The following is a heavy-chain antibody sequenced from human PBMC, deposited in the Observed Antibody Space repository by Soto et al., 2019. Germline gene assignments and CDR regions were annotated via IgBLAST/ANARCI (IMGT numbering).Heavy chain of an antibody. Sequence: SETLSLTCTVSGGSVSSGSYYWSWIRQPPGKGLEWTGYIYYSGSTNYNPSLKSRVTISVDTSKNQFSLKLSSVTAADTAVYYCATQLRYFDWYPYSYGMDVWGQGTTVTVSS. J-gene: IGHJ6*02. D-gene: IGHD3-9*01. CDR1: GGSVSSGSYY. CDR2: IYYSGST. CDR3: ATQLRYFDWYPYSYGMDV. V-gene: IGHV4-61*01.